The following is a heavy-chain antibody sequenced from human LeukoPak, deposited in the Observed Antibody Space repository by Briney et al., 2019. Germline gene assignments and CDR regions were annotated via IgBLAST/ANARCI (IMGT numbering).Heavy chain of an antibody. D-gene: IGHD3-16*01. Sequence: GASVKVSCKASGYTFTSYDINWVRQATGQGLEWVGWMNPNSGNTGYAQKFQGRVTMTRNTSISTAYMELSSLRSEDTAVYYCASPGEGYAPAFDIWGQGTMVTVSS. CDR2: MNPNSGNT. CDR3: ASPGEGYAPAFDI. CDR1: GYTFTSYD. J-gene: IGHJ3*02. V-gene: IGHV1-8*01.